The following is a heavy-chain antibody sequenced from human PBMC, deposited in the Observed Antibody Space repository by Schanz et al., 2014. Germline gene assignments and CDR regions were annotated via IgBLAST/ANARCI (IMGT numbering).Heavy chain of an antibody. CDR3: AKGRFGELSAFDI. D-gene: IGHD3-10*01. J-gene: IGHJ3*02. CDR2: ISSDGTTT. CDR1: GFIFSDYY. Sequence: QVQLVESGGGLVKPGGSLRLSCAASGFIFSDYYMAWIRQAPGKGPEYVSYISSDGTTTYHSDSVKGRFTISRDSAENSLYLQMNSLRAEDTAVYYCAKGRFGELSAFDIWGQGTMXTVSS. V-gene: IGHV3-11*01.